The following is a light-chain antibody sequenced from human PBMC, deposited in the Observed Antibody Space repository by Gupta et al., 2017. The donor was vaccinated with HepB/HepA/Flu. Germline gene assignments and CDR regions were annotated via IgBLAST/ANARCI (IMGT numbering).Light chain of an antibody. V-gene: IGLV3-19*01. CDR3: KYRDRSGNWV. J-gene: IGLJ3*02. CDR2: GKN. CDR1: SLRSYY. Sequence: SSELTPDPAVSVSLGQTVRITCQGDSLRSYYASWYQQKPGQAPVLVIYGKNNRPSGIPDRFSGSSSGNTASLNXTXAQAEDXADDYCKYRDRSGNWVFGGGTKLTVL.